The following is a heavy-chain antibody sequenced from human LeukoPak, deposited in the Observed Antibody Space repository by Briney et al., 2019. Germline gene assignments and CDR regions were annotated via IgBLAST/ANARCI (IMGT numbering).Heavy chain of an antibody. Sequence: GASVKVSCKASGYTFTNYDINWVRQSTGQGPEWMGWMNPKIGNTGYAQKFQGRVTMTRNTSISTAYMELSSLRSDDTAVYYCARDQDIVVVVAALRQREMGGFDPWGQGTLVTVSS. D-gene: IGHD2-15*01. CDR1: GYTFTNYD. V-gene: IGHV1-8*01. CDR2: MNPKIGNT. J-gene: IGHJ5*02. CDR3: ARDQDIVVVVAALRQREMGGFDP.